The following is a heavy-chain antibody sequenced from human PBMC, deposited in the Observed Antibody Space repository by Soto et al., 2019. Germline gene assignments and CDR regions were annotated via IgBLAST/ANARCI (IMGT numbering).Heavy chain of an antibody. CDR1: GGSISSYY. Sequence: SETLSLTCTVSGGSISSYYWSWIRQPPGKGLEWIGYIYYSGSTNYNPSLKSRVTISVDTPKNQFSLKLSSVTAADTAVYYCARVRTYYYDSSGYYPFDYWGQGTLVNVSS. J-gene: IGHJ4*02. D-gene: IGHD3-22*01. V-gene: IGHV4-59*01. CDR3: ARVRTYYYDSSGYYPFDY. CDR2: IYYSGST.